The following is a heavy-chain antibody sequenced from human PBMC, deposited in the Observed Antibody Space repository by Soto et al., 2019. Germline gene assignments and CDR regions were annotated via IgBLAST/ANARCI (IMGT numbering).Heavy chain of an antibody. Sequence: SVKVSCKASGGTFSSYAISWVRQAPGQGLEWMGGIIPIFGTANYAQKFQGRVTITADESTSTAYMELSSLRFEDTAVYYCAALMGPAAFDIWGQGTMVTVSS. CDR1: GGTFSSYA. D-gene: IGHD2-8*01. CDR2: IIPIFGTA. J-gene: IGHJ3*02. CDR3: AALMGPAAFDI. V-gene: IGHV1-69*13.